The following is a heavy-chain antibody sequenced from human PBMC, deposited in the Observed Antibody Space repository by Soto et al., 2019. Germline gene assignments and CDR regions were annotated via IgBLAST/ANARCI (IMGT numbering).Heavy chain of an antibody. CDR2: IYYSGST. CDR1: GGSISSSSYY. CDR3: ARSSPRYCSGGSCLEFPDAFDI. Sequence: PSETLSLTCTVSGGSISSSSYYWGWIRQPPGKGLEWIGSIYYSGSTYYNPSLKSRVTISVDTSKNQFSLKLSSVTAADTAVYYCARSSPRYCSGGSCLEFPDAFDIWGQGTMVTVSS. V-gene: IGHV4-39*01. D-gene: IGHD2-15*01. J-gene: IGHJ3*02.